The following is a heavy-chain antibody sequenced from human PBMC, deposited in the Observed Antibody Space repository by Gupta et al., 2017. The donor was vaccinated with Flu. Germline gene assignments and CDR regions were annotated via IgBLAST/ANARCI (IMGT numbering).Heavy chain of an antibody. CDR2: IYPGDSDT. V-gene: IGHV5-51*01. CDR3: ARVQYYDSSGYAGPTDY. D-gene: IGHD3-22*01. J-gene: IGHJ4*02. Sequence: IGWVRQMPGKGLEWMGIIYPGDSDTRYSPSFQGQVTISADKSISTAYLQWSSLKASDTAMYYCARVQYYDSSGYAGPTDYWGQGTLVTVSS.